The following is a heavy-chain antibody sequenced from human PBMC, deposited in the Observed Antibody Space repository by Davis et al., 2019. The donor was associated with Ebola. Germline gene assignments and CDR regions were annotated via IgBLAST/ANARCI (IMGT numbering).Heavy chain of an antibody. CDR3: ARSDYGDLPDLLRY. D-gene: IGHD4-17*01. Sequence: PSETLSLTCTVSGGSISSGGYYWSWIRQHPGKGLEWIGYIYYSGSTYYNPSLKSRVTISVDTSKNQFSLRLSSVTAADTAVYYCARSDYGDLPDLLRYWGQGTLVTVSP. V-gene: IGHV4-31*03. CDR1: GGSISSGGYY. CDR2: IYYSGST. J-gene: IGHJ4*02.